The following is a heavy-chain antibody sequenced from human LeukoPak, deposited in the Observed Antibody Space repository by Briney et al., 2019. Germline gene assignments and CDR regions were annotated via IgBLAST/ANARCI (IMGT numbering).Heavy chain of an antibody. CDR3: ARESSRPDYGDYVGAFDT. Sequence: SVKVSCKASGGTFSSYAISWVRQAPGQGLEWMGGIIPIFGTANYAQKFQGRVTITADESTSTAYMELSSLRSEDTAVYYCARESSRPDYGDYVGAFDTWGQGTMVTVSS. CDR2: IIPIFGTA. D-gene: IGHD4-17*01. V-gene: IGHV1-69*13. J-gene: IGHJ3*02. CDR1: GGTFSSYA.